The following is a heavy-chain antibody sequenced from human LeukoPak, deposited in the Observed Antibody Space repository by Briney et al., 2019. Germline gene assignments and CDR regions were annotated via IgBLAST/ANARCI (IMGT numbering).Heavy chain of an antibody. CDR1: GGSIDSRSYY. J-gene: IGHJ4*02. V-gene: IGHV4-39*01. CDR3: ARRSEFDNTHYHYFDY. Sequence: PSETLSVTCTVSGGSIDSRSYYWDWIRQAPGKGLEPIATIYHSGSTGYNPSLKTRVAIFVDTYKILFSLTLHSVAAADTAVYYCARRSEFDNTHYHYFDYWGQGALVTVSS. D-gene: IGHD2-15*01. CDR2: IYHSGST.